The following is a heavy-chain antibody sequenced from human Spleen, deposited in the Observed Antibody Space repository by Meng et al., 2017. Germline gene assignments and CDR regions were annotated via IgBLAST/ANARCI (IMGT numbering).Heavy chain of an antibody. CDR1: GYIFTNYW. Sequence: GESLKISCKGSGYIFTNYWIAWVRQMPGKGLEWMGMIYPDDSDTRYSPSFQGQVTISADKSISTAYLQWSSLKASDTAMYYCARVLYHDLGPYFDYWGQGTLVTVSS. V-gene: IGHV5-51*01. CDR3: ARVLYHDLGPYFDY. CDR2: IYPDDSDT. D-gene: IGHD2-2*01. J-gene: IGHJ4*02.